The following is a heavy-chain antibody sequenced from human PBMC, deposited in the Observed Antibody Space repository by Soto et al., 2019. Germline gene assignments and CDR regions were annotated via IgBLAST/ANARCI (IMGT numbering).Heavy chain of an antibody. J-gene: IGHJ4*02. CDR1: GGSISSYD. Sequence: SEALSLICTASGGSISSYDRSWIRQPAGKGLEWIGRIYTIGSTNYNPSLKSRVTMSVDTSKNQFSLKLSSVTAAVTDVYYCARDADYIFDYWGQGTLVTVSS. D-gene: IGHD3-10*01. CDR3: ARDADYIFDY. CDR2: IYTIGST. V-gene: IGHV4-4*07.